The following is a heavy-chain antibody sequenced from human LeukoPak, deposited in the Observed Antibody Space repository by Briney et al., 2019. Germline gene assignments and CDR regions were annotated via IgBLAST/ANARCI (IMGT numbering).Heavy chain of an antibody. CDR3: ARDSTFIHCGGGSCYKYYFDY. Sequence: PGRSLRLSCAASGFTFSSYAMHWVRQAPGKGLEWVAVISYDGSNKYYADSVKGRFTISRDNSKNTLYLQMNSLRAEDTAVYYCARDSTFIHCGGGSCYKYYFDYWGQGTLVTVSS. V-gene: IGHV3-30*04. CDR1: GFTFSSYA. D-gene: IGHD2-15*01. CDR2: ISYDGSNK. J-gene: IGHJ4*02.